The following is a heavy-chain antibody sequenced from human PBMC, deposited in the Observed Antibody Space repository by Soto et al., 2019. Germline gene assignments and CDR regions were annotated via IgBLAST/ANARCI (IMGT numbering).Heavy chain of an antibody. CDR2: ISYDGSNK. Sequence: QVQLVESGGGVVQPGRSLRLSCAASGFTFSSYAMHWVRQAPGKGLEWVAVISYDGSNKYYADSVKGRFTISRDNSKNTLYLQMNSLRAEDTAVYYCARDRDCYGTFDYWGQGTLVTVSS. V-gene: IGHV3-30-3*01. J-gene: IGHJ4*02. D-gene: IGHD2-21*01. CDR3: ARDRDCYGTFDY. CDR1: GFTFSSYA.